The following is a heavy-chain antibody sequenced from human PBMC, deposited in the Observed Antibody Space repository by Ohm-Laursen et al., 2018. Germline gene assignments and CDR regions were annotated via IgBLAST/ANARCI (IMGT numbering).Heavy chain of an antibody. J-gene: IGHJ4*02. V-gene: IGHV3-23*01. CDR2: ISGSGGST. CDR3: AKDRRYSSSSLDY. CDR1: GFTFSSYA. Sequence: GSLRLSCTASGFTFSSYAMSWVRQAPGKGLEWVSAISGSGGSTYYADSVKGRFTISRDNSKNTLYLQMNSLRAEDTAVYYCAKDRRYSSSSLDYWGQGTLVTVSS. D-gene: IGHD6-6*01.